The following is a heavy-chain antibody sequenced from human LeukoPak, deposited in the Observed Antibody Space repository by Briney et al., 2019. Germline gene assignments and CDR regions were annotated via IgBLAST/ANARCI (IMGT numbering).Heavy chain of an antibody. V-gene: IGHV3-7*03. CDR1: GFPFSSYW. CDR2: IKQDGSEK. Sequence: GGSLRLSCAASGFPFSSYWMSWVRQAPGKGLEWVANIKQDGSEKYYVDSVKGRFTISRDNAKNSLYLQMNSLRAEDTAVYYCSLAVAGTLHFDYWGQGTLVTVSS. D-gene: IGHD6-19*01. J-gene: IGHJ4*02. CDR3: SLAVAGTLHFDY.